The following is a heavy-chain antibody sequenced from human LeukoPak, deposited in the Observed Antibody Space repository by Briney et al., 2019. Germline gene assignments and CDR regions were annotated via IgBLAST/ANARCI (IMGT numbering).Heavy chain of an antibody. Sequence: GGALRLSCAASGFTFSIYWMHWVRQAPGEGLVWVSRITRDESSTSYADSVKGRFTISRDNAKNTLYLQMNSLRAEDTAVYYCARDRETYYDILTGYYTLGDAFDIWGQGTMVTVST. CDR1: GFTFSIYW. V-gene: IGHV3-74*01. J-gene: IGHJ3*02. CDR2: ITRDESST. D-gene: IGHD3-9*01. CDR3: ARDRETYYDILTGYYTLGDAFDI.